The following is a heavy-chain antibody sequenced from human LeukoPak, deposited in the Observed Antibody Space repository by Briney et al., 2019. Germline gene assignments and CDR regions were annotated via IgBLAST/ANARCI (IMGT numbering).Heavy chain of an antibody. D-gene: IGHD2/OR15-2a*01. V-gene: IGHV3-30*04. J-gene: IGHJ6*02. Sequence: GRSLRLSCAASGFTFSSYAMHWVRQAPGKGLEWVAVISYDGSNKYYADSVKGRFTISRDNAKNTVYLQMNTLRVEDTAVYYCARAGGTTFFGMDVWGQGTTVTVSS. CDR2: ISYDGSNK. CDR3: ARAGGTTFFGMDV. CDR1: GFTFSSYA.